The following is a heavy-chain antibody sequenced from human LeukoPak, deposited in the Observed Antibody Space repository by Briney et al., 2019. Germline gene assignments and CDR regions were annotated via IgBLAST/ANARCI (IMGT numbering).Heavy chain of an antibody. J-gene: IGHJ4*02. V-gene: IGHV3-53*01. D-gene: IGHD3-10*01. CDR2: LYSGGNT. CDR3: ARDDGAY. Sequence: GGSLRLSCAASGFTFSSYAMHWVRQAPGKGLEWVSLLYSGGNTYYADSVKGRFTISRDNSKNTLYLQMNSLRAEDTAVYYCARDDGAYWGQGTLVTVSS. CDR1: GFTFSSYA.